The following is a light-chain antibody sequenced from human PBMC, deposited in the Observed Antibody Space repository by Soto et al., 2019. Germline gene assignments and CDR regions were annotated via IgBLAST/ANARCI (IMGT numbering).Light chain of an antibody. J-gene: IGLJ1*01. CDR2: GNS. CDR1: SSNIGAGYD. V-gene: IGLV1-40*01. Sequence: QSVLTQPPSVSGAPGQRVTISCTGSSSNIGAGYDVQWYQQLPGTAPKLLIYGNSNRPSGVPDRFSGSKSGTSASLAITGLQAEDEADYYCQSYDSSVRGYVLGTGT. CDR3: QSYDSSVRGYV.